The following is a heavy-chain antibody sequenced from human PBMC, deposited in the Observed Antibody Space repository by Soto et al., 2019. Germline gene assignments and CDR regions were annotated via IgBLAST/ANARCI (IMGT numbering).Heavy chain of an antibody. J-gene: IGHJ4*02. CDR3: ARAHYYYDSSGYWAY. D-gene: IGHD3-22*01. V-gene: IGHV3-21*01. Sequence: EVQLVESGGGLVKPGGYLRLSCAASGFTFSSYSMNWVRQAPGKGLEWVSSISSSSSYIYYADSVKGRFTISRDNAKNSLYLQRNSQRAKDKAVYYCARAHYYYDSSGYWAYWGQGTRLTVSS. CDR1: GFTFSSYS. CDR2: ISSSSSYI.